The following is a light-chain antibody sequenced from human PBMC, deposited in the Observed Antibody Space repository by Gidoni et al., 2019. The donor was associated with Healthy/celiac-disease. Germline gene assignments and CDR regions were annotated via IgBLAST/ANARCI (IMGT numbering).Light chain of an antibody. V-gene: IGKV4-1*01. CDR3: QQYYSTPPWT. CDR2: WAS. CDR1: QSVLYSPNNKDY. Sequence: DIVMTQSPASLAVSLGERATINCKSSQSVLYSPNNKDYLAWYQQKPGQPPKLLIYWASTRESGVPDRFSGSGSGTDFTLTISSLQAEDVAVYYCQQYYSTPPWTFGQGTKVEIK. J-gene: IGKJ1*01.